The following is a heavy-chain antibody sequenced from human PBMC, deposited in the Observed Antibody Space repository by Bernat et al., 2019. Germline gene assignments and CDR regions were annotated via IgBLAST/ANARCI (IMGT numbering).Heavy chain of an antibody. J-gene: IGHJ4*02. CDR3: VKDGYCNSTGCYTLDY. Sequence: EVQLVESGGGLVQPGGSLRLSCSASGFTFSTYAMHWVRQAPGKGLEYVSAINSNGVSTYYADAVKGRFTISRDNSKKTLYLQMSSLRAEETAVYYCVKDGYCNSTGCYTLDYWGQGTLVTVSS. V-gene: IGHV3-64D*06. D-gene: IGHD2-2*02. CDR2: INSNGVST. CDR1: GFTFSTYA.